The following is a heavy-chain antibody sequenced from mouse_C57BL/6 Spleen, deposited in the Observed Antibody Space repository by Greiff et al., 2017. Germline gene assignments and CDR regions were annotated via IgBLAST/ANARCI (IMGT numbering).Heavy chain of an antibody. CDR3: ATPSYGSVLDY. Sequence: VQLQQSGAELVKPGASVKISCKASGYAFSSYWMNWVKQRPGKGLEWIGQIYPGDGDTNYNGKFKGKATLTADKSSSTAYMQLSSLTYEDSAVYFCATPSYGSVLDYWGQGTSVTVSS. CDR2: IYPGDGDT. V-gene: IGHV1-80*01. J-gene: IGHJ4*01. CDR1: GYAFSSYW. D-gene: IGHD1-1*01.